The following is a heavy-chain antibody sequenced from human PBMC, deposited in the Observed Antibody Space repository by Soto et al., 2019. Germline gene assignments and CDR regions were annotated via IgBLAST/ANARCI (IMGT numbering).Heavy chain of an antibody. J-gene: IGHJ4*02. CDR1: GFTFSGYA. V-gene: IGHV3-23*01. D-gene: IGHD1-7*01. CDR3: AKREYNWNSSRY. Sequence: GGSLRLSCAASGFTFSGYAMSWVRQAPGKGLEWVSAISGSGGSTYYADSVKGRFTISRDNSKNTLYLQMNSLRAEDTAVYYWAKREYNWNSSRYWGQGTLVTVFS. CDR2: ISGSGGST.